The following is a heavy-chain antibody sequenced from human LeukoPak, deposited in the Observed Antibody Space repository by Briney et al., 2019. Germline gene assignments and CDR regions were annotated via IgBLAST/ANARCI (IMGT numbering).Heavy chain of an antibody. CDR2: IYYGGST. CDR3: STTTRGWYGVGDH. Sequence: SETLSLTCTVSGGSISSSSYYWGWIRQPPGKGLEWIGGIYYGGSTYYNPSLKSRLTISADTSKNQFSLKVTSVTAADTAVYYCSTTTRGWYGVGDHWGQGALVTVSS. CDR1: GGSISSSSYY. D-gene: IGHD6-19*01. J-gene: IGHJ4*02. V-gene: IGHV4-39*01.